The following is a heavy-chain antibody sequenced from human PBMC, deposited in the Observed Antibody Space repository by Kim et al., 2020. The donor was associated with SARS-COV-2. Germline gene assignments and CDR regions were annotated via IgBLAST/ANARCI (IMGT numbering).Heavy chain of an antibody. D-gene: IGHD3-10*01. CDR2: MNPNSGNT. CDR1: GYTFTSYD. V-gene: IGHV1-8*01. Sequence: ASVKVSCKASGYTFTSYDINWVRQATGQGLEWMGWMNPNSGNTGYAQKFQGRVTMTRNTSISTAYMELSSLRSEDTAVYYCARGHLGGGYYYGSGSYSKGYGMDVWGQGTTVTVSS. J-gene: IGHJ6*02. CDR3: ARGHLGGGYYYGSGSYSKGYGMDV.